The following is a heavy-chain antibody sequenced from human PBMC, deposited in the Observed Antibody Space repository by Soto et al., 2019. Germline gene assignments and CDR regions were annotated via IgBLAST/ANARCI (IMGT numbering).Heavy chain of an antibody. CDR2: VYNSGRI. V-gene: IGHV4-4*07. Sequence: PSETLSLTCSVSGGSLIGYYWSWIRQPAGKGLEWIGRVYNSGRINYNPSLKNRVTMSVDMSTNQFSLKMTSVTAADTAVYYCARDRLEASIYGMDVWGRGTTVTVSS. D-gene: IGHD1-1*01. CDR3: ARDRLEASIYGMDV. J-gene: IGHJ6*02. CDR1: GGSLIGYY.